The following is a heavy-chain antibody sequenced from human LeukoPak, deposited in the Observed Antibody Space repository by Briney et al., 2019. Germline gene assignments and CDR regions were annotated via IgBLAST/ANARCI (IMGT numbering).Heavy chain of an antibody. Sequence: QTGGSLRLSCAASGFTFSSYWMFWARQGPGKGLVWVSQIFSDGSMTNYADSVKGRFTISRDNAKNTLYLQMNSLRVEDTAVYYCARDFLAYCGGDCYMDVWGQGTTVTVSS. D-gene: IGHD2-21*02. V-gene: IGHV3-74*01. CDR3: ARDFLAYCGGDCYMDV. CDR1: GFTFSSYW. CDR2: IFSDGSMT. J-gene: IGHJ6*02.